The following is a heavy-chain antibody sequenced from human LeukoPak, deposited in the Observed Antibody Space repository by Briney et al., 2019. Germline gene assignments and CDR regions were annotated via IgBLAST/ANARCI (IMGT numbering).Heavy chain of an antibody. V-gene: IGHV4-34*01. CDR1: GGSFSGYY. J-gene: IGHJ6*03. CDR2: INHDGST. D-gene: IGHD1-1*01. CDR3: ARDPYNGAYSEGYYYYYMDV. Sequence: PSETLSLTCAVYGGSFSGYYWTWIRQPPGKGLELIGEINHDGSTNYNPSLKSRVTISVDTSRKQFSLRLSPLTAADTAVYYCARDPYNGAYSEGYYYYYMDVWGKGTTVTVSS.